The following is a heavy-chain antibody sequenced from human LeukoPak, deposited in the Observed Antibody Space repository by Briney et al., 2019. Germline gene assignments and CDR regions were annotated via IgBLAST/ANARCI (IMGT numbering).Heavy chain of an antibody. D-gene: IGHD3-10*01. CDR2: ISSSSSYI. Sequence: GGSLRLSCAASGFTFSSYSMNWVRQAPGKGLEWVSSISSSSSYIYYADSVKGRFTISRDNAKNSLFLQMNSLRAEDTAVYYCAREEPVFTTIRGGDYWGRGTLVTVSS. V-gene: IGHV3-21*01. J-gene: IGHJ4*02. CDR3: AREEPVFTTIRGGDY. CDR1: GFTFSSYS.